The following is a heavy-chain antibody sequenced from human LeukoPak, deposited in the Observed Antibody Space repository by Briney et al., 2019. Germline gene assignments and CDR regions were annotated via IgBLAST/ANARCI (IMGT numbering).Heavy chain of an antibody. V-gene: IGHV1-69*05. CDR3: ARDVTVVTLGAFDI. Sequence: RASVKVSCKASGGTFSSYAISWVRQAPGQGLEWMGGIIPIFGTANYAQKFQGRVTITTDESTSTAYMELSSLRSEDTAVYYCARDVTVVTLGAFDIWGQGTMVTVSS. D-gene: IGHD4-23*01. CDR1: GGTFSSYA. CDR2: IIPIFGTA. J-gene: IGHJ3*02.